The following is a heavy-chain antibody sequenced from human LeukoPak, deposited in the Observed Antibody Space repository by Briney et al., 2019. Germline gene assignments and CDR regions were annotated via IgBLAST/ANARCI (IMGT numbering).Heavy chain of an antibody. CDR1: GYTFTGYY. CDR3: ARTCSSTSCYGGGDY. CDR2: INPNSGGT. J-gene: IGHJ4*02. V-gene: IGHV1-2*02. D-gene: IGHD2-2*01. Sequence: ASVKVSCKASGYTFTGYYMHWVRQAPGQGLEWMGWINPNSGGTNYAQKFQGRVTMTRDTSISTAYMELSRLRSDDTAVYYCARTCSSTSCYGGGDYWGQGTLVTVSS.